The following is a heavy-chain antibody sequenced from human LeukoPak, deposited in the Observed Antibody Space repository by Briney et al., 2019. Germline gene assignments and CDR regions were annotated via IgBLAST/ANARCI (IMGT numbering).Heavy chain of an antibody. J-gene: IGHJ6*02. CDR2: INHSGST. CDR1: GGSFSGYY. D-gene: IGHD6-13*01. Sequence: SETLSLTCTVYGGSFSGYYWSWIRQPPGKGLEWIGEINHSGSTNYNPSLKSRVTISVDTSKNQFSLKLSSVTAADTAVYYCARVSVSAAAGTYYYYYGMTSGAKGPRSPSP. CDR3: ARVSVSAAAGTYYYYYGMTS. V-gene: IGHV4-34*01.